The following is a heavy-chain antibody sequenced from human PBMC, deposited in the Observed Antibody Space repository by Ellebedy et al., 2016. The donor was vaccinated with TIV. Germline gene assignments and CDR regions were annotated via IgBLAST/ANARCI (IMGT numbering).Heavy chain of an antibody. CDR1: GFTFTNAW. D-gene: IGHD3/OR15-3a*01. Sequence: GESLKISCVASGFTFTNAWLSWVRQAPGKGLEWVSIFSANGGTTYYADSVKGRFTISRDNSKNTRFLQMSSLRAEDTAVYFCARRSTDFAFDTWGQGTLVTVSS. CDR2: FSANGGTT. V-gene: IGHV3-23*01. J-gene: IGHJ5*02. CDR3: ARRSTDFAFDT.